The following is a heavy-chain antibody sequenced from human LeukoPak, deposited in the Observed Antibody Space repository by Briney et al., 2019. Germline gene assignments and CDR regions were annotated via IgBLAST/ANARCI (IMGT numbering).Heavy chain of an antibody. CDR3: ARGSIYFDY. J-gene: IGHJ4*02. V-gene: IGHV1-2*02. CDR1: GYSFSSYD. Sequence: ASVKVSCKASGYSFSSYDINWVRQATGQGLEWMGWINPNSGGTNYAQKFQGRVTMTRDTSISTAYMELSRLRSDDTAVYYCARGSIYFDYWGQGTLVTVSS. CDR2: INPNSGGT.